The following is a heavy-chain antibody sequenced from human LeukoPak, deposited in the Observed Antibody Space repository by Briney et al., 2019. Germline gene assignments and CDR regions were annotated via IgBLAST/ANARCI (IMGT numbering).Heavy chain of an antibody. Sequence: GGSLRLSCAASGFTFSSYSMNWVRQAPGKGLEWVSSISSSSSYIYYADSVKGRFTISRDNAKNSLYLQMNSLRAEDTAVYYCARYCSGGSCYDGDYYYGMDVWGQGATVTVSS. D-gene: IGHD2-15*01. CDR1: GFTFSSYS. CDR3: ARYCSGGSCYDGDYYYGMDV. V-gene: IGHV3-21*01. J-gene: IGHJ6*02. CDR2: ISSSSSYI.